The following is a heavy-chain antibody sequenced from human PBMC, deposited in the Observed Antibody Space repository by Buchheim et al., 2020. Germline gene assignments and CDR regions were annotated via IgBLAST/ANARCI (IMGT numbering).Heavy chain of an antibody. CDR2: INHSGST. Sequence: QVQLQESGPGLVKPSQTLSLTCAVYGGSFSGYYWSWIRQPPGKGLEWIGEINHSGSTNYNPSLKSRVTISVDTSKNQFSLKLSSVTAADTAVYYCASSSWIQLWLNWGQGTL. D-gene: IGHD5-18*01. V-gene: IGHV4-34*09. J-gene: IGHJ4*02. CDR3: ASSSWIQLWLN. CDR1: GGSFSGYY.